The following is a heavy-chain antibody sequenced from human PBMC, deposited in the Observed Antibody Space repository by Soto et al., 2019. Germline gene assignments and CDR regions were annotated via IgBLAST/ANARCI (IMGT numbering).Heavy chain of an antibody. CDR2: IKQDGSET. CDR3: AGENVAVPGYY. V-gene: IGHV3-7*03. CDR1: GFIFSNYW. D-gene: IGHD6-19*01. J-gene: IGHJ4*02. Sequence: EVHLVESGGDLVQPGGSLRLSCAASGFIFSNYWMSWVRQGPGKGLEWLANIKQDGSETYYVDSVKGRFTISRDNAKNSLYLQMNILRADDAGIYYCAGENVAVPGYYWGRGTLVTVSS.